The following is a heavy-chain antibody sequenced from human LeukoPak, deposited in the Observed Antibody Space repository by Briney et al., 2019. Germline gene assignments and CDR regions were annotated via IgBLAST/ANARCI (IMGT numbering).Heavy chain of an antibody. CDR3: ARAALERYFDWLLSYYGMDV. CDR2: ISSSSSYI. CDR1: GFTFSSYS. D-gene: IGHD3-9*01. J-gene: IGHJ6*02. Sequence: SGGSLRLSCAASGFTFSSYSMNWVRQAPGKGLEWVSSISSSSSYIYYADSVKGRFTISRDNAKNSLYLQMNSLRAEDTAVYYCARAALERYFDWLLSYYGMDVWGQGTTVTVSS. V-gene: IGHV3-21*01.